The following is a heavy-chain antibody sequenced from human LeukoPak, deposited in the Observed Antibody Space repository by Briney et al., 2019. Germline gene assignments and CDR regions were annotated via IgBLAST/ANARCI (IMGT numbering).Heavy chain of an antibody. CDR1: GFTFSTYW. D-gene: IGHD3-22*01. Sequence: PGGSLRLSCAASGFTFSTYWMTWVRQAPGKGLERVANINQYGNEKYYVDSVKGRFTVSRDNAKNSLYLQINSPRAEDSAVYFCARVGLITNDYWGQGTLVTVSS. V-gene: IGHV3-7*01. J-gene: IGHJ4*02. CDR3: ARVGLITNDY. CDR2: INQYGNEK.